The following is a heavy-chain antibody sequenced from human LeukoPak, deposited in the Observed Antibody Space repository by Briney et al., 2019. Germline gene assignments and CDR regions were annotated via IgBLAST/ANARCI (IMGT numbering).Heavy chain of an antibody. Sequence: GGSLRLSCAASGFTFSSYGMSWVRQAPGRGLEWVSTITDNGGTSYYADSVKGRFTISRDSSKNMLYLQMNSVRVEGTALYYCAKLIPYSGWPYDYWGQGTLVTVSS. V-gene: IGHV3-23*01. D-gene: IGHD5-12*01. CDR1: GFTFSSYG. CDR2: ITDNGGTS. J-gene: IGHJ4*02. CDR3: AKLIPYSGWPYDY.